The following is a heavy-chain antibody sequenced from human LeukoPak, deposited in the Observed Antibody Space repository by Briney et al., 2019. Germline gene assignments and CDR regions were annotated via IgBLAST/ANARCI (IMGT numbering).Heavy chain of an antibody. D-gene: IGHD6-6*01. CDR3: AKWKYSNSGIDDY. V-gene: IGHV3-23*01. Sequence: PGGSLRLSCVASGFTSSSYAMSWVRQAPGKGLEWVSAISGSGGSTYYADSVKGRFTISRDNSKNTLYLQMNSLRAEDTAVYYCAKWKYSNSGIDDYWGQGTLVTVSS. CDR1: GFTSSSYA. CDR2: ISGSGGST. J-gene: IGHJ4*02.